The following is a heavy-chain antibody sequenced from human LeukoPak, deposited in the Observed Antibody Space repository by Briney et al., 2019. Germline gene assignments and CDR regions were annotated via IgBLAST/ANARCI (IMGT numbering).Heavy chain of an antibody. CDR3: ARRYGDYPYYFDY. J-gene: IGHJ4*02. V-gene: IGHV4-59*08. D-gene: IGHD4-17*01. CDR1: GGSISSYY. Sequence: PSETPSLTCTVSGGSISSYYWSWIRQPPGKGLEWIGYIYYSGSTDYNPSLKSRVTISVDTSKNQFSLKLSSVTAADTAVYYCARRYGDYPYYFDYWGQGTLVTVSS. CDR2: IYYSGST.